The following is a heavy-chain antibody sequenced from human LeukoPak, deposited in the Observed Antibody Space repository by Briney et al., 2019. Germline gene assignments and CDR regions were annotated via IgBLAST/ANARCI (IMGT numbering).Heavy chain of an antibody. CDR1: GFTYTGYV. V-gene: IGHV3-23*01. J-gene: IGHJ4*02. D-gene: IGHD1-1*01. CDR2: ISGGGGST. CDR3: AKVKFGWNPFDY. Sequence: GGSLRHSCADSGFTYTGYVTNGLSQAPGKGLEWVSAISGGGGSTYYADSVKGRFTISRDNSNNTLYLQMNSLRAKDTDVYYCAKVKFGWNPFDYWGQGTLVTVSS.